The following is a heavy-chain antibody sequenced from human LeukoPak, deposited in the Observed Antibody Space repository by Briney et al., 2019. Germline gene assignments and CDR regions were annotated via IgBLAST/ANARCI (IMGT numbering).Heavy chain of an antibody. D-gene: IGHD5-24*01. CDR2: ISYDGSEK. CDR1: GFTFSIYA. Sequence: GGSLRLSCAASGFTFSIYAMHWVRQAPGKGLEWVAVISYDGSEKYNADSVKGRFTISRDNSKNTLYLQMNSLRDDDTAVYYCARDSDGYNIDYWGQGTLVTVSS. CDR3: ARDSDGYNIDY. J-gene: IGHJ4*02. V-gene: IGHV3-30*04.